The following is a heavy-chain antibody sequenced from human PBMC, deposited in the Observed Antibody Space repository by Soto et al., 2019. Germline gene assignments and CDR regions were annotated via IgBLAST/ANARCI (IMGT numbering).Heavy chain of an antibody. V-gene: IGHV3-48*01. J-gene: IGHJ4*02. Sequence: EVQLVESGGGLVQPGGSLRLSCAASGFTFSSYSMNWVRQAPGKGLEWVSYISSSSSTIYYADSVKGRFTISRDNAKNSLYLQMNSLRAEYTAVYYCARGKGGYAFTRPFDYWGQGTLVTVSS. CDR3: ARGKGGYAFTRPFDY. CDR2: ISSSSSTI. CDR1: GFTFSSYS. D-gene: IGHD5-12*01.